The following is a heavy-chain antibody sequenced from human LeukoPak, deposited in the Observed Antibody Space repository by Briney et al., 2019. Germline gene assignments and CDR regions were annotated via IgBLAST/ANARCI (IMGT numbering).Heavy chain of an antibody. D-gene: IGHD3/OR15-3a*01. Sequence: GRCLRLSCAASGFIFSSYAMSWVRQAPGKGLEWVSAISGSGGSTYYADSVKGRFTISRDSSRNTLYLQMNRLRADDTAVYYCAKSVDYYYYYYMDVWGKGTTVTVSS. V-gene: IGHV3-23*01. J-gene: IGHJ6*03. CDR1: GFIFSSYA. CDR2: ISGSGGST. CDR3: AKSVDYYYYYYMDV.